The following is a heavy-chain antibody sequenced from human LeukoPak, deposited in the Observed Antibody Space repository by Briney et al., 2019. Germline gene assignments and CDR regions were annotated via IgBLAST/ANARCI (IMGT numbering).Heavy chain of an antibody. Sequence: PGGSLRLSCAASGFTFSSYWMSWVRQAPGKGLEWVAAISYDGSNKKYADSVKGRSTISRDNSKNMLYLQMNSLRAEDRTVYYCARGVRIAVAGYIDYWGQGTLVTVSS. CDR2: ISYDGSNK. CDR1: GFTFSSYW. D-gene: IGHD6-19*01. J-gene: IGHJ4*02. V-gene: IGHV3-30*03. CDR3: ARGVRIAVAGYIDY.